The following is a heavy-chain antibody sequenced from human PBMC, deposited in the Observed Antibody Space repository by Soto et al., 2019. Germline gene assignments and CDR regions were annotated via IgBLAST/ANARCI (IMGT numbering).Heavy chain of an antibody. J-gene: IGHJ4*02. V-gene: IGHV4-34*01. CDR3: ARNVGGYDFWSGYSYFDY. CDR2: INHGGST. D-gene: IGHD3-3*01. CDR1: DGSFSGYY. Sequence: SETLSLTGAVYDGSFSGYYCSWIRQPPWKGLEWIGEINHGGSTNYNPSLRSRVTISIDTSKKQFSLKLSSVTAADTAVYYCARNVGGYDFWSGYSYFDYCGQGNLVTFSS.